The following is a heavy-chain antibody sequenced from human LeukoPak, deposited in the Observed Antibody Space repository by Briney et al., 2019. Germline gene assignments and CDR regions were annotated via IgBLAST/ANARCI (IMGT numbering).Heavy chain of an antibody. CDR1: GYTFTSYD. CDR3: AVTGNGYYYYTDV. J-gene: IGHJ6*03. CDR2: MNPNSGNT. Sequence: GASVKVSCKASGYTFTSYDINWVRQATGQGLEWMGWMNPNSGNTGYAQKFQGRVTMTTDTSTSTAYMELRSLRSDDTAVYYCAVTGNGYYYYTDVWGKGTTVTISS. V-gene: IGHV1-8*02. D-gene: IGHD4-11*01.